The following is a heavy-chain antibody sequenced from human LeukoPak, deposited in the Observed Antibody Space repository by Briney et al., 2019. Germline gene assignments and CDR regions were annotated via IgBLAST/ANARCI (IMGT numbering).Heavy chain of an antibody. J-gene: IGHJ6*03. CDR1: GYSISSGYY. CDR2: IYHSGST. Sequence: SETLSLTCAVSGYSISSGYYWGWIRQPPGKGLEWIGSIYHSGSTNYNPSLKSRVTISVDTSKNQFSLKLSSVTAADTAVYYCASGYSSGWGYYYYYMDVWGKGTTVTVSS. D-gene: IGHD6-19*01. V-gene: IGHV4-38-2*01. CDR3: ASGYSSGWGYYYYYMDV.